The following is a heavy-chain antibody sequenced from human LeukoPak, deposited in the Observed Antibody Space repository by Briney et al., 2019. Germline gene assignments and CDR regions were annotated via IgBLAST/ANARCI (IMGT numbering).Heavy chain of an antibody. CDR2: ISGRGFST. D-gene: IGHD3-3*01. Sequence: GGCLRLSCAASGFTFSNYGMSWVRQAPGKGLVWVSAISGRGFSTYYADSVMGRFTLSRDNSKNTLYLQMDNLRADDTAVYYCAKDRESNFWSGYYDGYFDSWGQGTLVTVSS. CDR1: GFTFSNYG. J-gene: IGHJ4*02. CDR3: AKDRESNFWSGYYDGYFDS. V-gene: IGHV3-23*01.